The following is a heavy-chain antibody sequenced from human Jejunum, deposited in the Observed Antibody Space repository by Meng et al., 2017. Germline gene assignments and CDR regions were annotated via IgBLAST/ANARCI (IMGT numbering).Heavy chain of an antibody. V-gene: IGHV4-39*01. D-gene: IGHD3-10*01. Sequence: QLQLQASGAGLVKASATLSLTCTVSGGSISGSYDHWGWIRQPPGQGLDWTGTISYSGSTYYNPALTSRVTISMDSSKNQFSLKLSSVTAADTAVYYCARHFSGSGTWFFDSWGQGVLVTVSS. CDR1: GGSISGSYDH. CDR2: ISYSGST. J-gene: IGHJ4*02. CDR3: ARHFSGSGTWFFDS.